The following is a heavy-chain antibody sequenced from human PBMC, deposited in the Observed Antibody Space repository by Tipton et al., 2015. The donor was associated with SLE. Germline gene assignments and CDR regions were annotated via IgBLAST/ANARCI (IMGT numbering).Heavy chain of an antibody. J-gene: IGHJ4*02. CDR2: IYYSGST. CDR1: GGSISSYY. Sequence: LRLSCTVSGGSISSYYWSWIRQPPGKGLEWIGYIYYSGSTNYNPSLKSRVTISVDTSKNQFSLKLSSVTAADTAVYYCARGIAVAVPNYWGQGTLVTVSS. D-gene: IGHD6-19*01. V-gene: IGHV4-59*01. CDR3: ARGIAVAVPNY.